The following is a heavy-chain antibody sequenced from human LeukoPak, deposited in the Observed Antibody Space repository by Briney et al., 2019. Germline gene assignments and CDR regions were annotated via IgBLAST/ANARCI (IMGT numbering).Heavy chain of an antibody. CDR3: ARAGSEYAFDI. V-gene: IGHV3-23*01. CDR2: FTRNDETT. D-gene: IGHD3-10*01. CDR1: GFSFSNWA. Sequence: GGSLRLSCAASGFSFSNWAMSWVRQAPGKGLEWVSGFTRNDETTSYADSVKGRFTISRDNAKNSLYLQMNSLRAEDTAVYYCARAGSEYAFDIWGQGTMVTVSS. J-gene: IGHJ3*02.